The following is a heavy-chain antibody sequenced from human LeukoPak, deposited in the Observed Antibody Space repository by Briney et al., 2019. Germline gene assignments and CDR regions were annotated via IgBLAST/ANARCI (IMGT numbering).Heavy chain of an antibody. D-gene: IGHD6-13*01. J-gene: IGHJ4*02. CDR3: ARRIAAAGHFDY. Sequence: ASVKVSCMASGYTLTGYCLYWVRQAPGQGLEWMGRINPNSGGTNYAQKFQGRVTMTRDTSISTAYMELSSLRSDDTAVFYCARRIAAAGHFDYWGQGTLVTVSS. CDR2: INPNSGGT. CDR1: GYTLTGYC. V-gene: IGHV1-2*06.